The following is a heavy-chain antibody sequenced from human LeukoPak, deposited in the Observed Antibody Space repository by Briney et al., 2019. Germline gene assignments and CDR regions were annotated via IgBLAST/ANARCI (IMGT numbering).Heavy chain of an antibody. CDR1: GYTLTELS. CDR2: FDPEDGET. D-gene: IGHD2-15*01. V-gene: IGHV1-24*01. Sequence: ASVKVSCKVSGYTLTELSMHWVRQAPGKGLEWMGGFDPEDGETIYAQKFQGRVTMTEDTSTDTAYMELSSLTSEDTAVYYCARMGGYCSGDKCYSPYYYYMDVWGKGTAVTVSS. J-gene: IGHJ6*03. CDR3: ARMGGYCSGDKCYSPYYYYMDV.